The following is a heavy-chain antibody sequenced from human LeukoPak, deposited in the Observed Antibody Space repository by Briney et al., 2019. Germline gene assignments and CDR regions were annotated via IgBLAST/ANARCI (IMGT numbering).Heavy chain of an antibody. CDR2: ITSNGSST. CDR3: ARPYYYYYMDV. V-gene: IGHV3-74*01. J-gene: IGHJ6*03. CDR1: GFTFSSYW. Sequence: SGGSLRLSCAASGFTFSSYWMHWVRQAPGKGLVWVSRITSNGSSTSYADYVKGRFTISRDNAKNTLYLQMNSLRAEDTAVYYCARPYYYYYMDVWGKGTTVTVSS.